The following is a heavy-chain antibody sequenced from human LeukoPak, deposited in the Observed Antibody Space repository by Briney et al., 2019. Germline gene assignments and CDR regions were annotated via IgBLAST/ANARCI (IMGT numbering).Heavy chain of an antibody. J-gene: IGHJ4*02. D-gene: IGHD3-3*01. V-gene: IGHV4-39*01. Sequence: SETLSLTCTVSGGSISSSSYYWGWIRQPPGKGLEWIGSIYYSGSTYYNPSLKSRVTISVDTSKNQFSLKLSSVTAADTAVYYCASLTIFGVVISKNYFDYWGQGTLVTVSS. CDR2: IYYSGST. CDR1: GGSISSSSYY. CDR3: ASLTIFGVVISKNYFDY.